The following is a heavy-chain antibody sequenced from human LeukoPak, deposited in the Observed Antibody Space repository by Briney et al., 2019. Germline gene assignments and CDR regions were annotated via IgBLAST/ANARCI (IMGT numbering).Heavy chain of an antibody. CDR2: ISGSGGST. CDR3: AKEPPYSSSWFFDY. D-gene: IGHD6-13*01. V-gene: IGHV3-23*01. J-gene: IGHJ4*02. Sequence: GGSLRLSCAASGFTFSSYAMSWVRQAPGEGLEWVSAISGSGGSTYYADCVKGRFTIPRDNSKNTLYLQMTSLRAEDTAVYYCAKEPPYSSSWFFDYWGQGTLVTVSS. CDR1: GFTFSSYA.